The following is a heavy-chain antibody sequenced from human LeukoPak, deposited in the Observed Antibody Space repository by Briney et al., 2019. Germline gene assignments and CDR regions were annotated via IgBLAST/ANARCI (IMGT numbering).Heavy chain of an antibody. CDR3: ARATYSTTATYSSSWLFDY. J-gene: IGHJ4*02. CDR2: IYYSGST. D-gene: IGHD6-13*01. V-gene: IGHV4-59*08. Sequence: SETLSLTCTVSGGSISSYYWSWIRQPPGKGLEWIGYIYYSGSTNYNPSLKSRVTISVDTSKNQFSLKLSSVTAADTAVYYCARATYSTTATYSSSWLFDYWGQGTLVTVSS. CDR1: GGSISSYY.